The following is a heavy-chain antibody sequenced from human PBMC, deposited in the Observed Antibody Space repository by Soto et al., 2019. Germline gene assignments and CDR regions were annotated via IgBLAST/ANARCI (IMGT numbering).Heavy chain of an antibody. CDR2: IIPMLGIA. D-gene: IGHD5-18*01. V-gene: IGHV1-69*02. Sequence: QVQQVQSGAEVKKPGSSVKVACKASGGTFSSYTISWVRQAPGQGLEWMRGIIPMLGIANYAQKVQGRVTISADKPSSRGYIESSRLRCVDTSVYYFARLVVAYSYGPEGKHGMDDRHQATTVTLP. CDR1: GGTFSSYT. CDR3: ARLVVAYSYGPEGKHGMDD. J-gene: IGHJ6*02.